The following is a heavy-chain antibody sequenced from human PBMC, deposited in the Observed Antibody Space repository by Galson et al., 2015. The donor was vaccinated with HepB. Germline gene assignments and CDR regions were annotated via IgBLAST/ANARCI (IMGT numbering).Heavy chain of an antibody. CDR1: GFTFSNAW. CDR2: IKSKTDGGTT. V-gene: IGHV3-15*07. D-gene: IGHD3-10*01. J-gene: IGHJ4*02. CDR3: TTGPVGIRGVRGVAPAMTDY. Sequence: SLRLSCAASGFTFSNAWMNWVRQAPGKGLEWVGRIKSKTDGGTTDYAAPVKGRFTISRDDSKNTLYLQMNSLKTEDTAVYYCTTGPVGIRGVRGVAPAMTDYWGQGTLVTVSS.